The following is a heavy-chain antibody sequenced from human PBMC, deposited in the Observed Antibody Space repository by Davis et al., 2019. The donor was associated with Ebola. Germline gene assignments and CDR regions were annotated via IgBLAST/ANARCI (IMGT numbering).Heavy chain of an antibody. CDR1: GFTFSGYD. D-gene: IGHD4-17*01. J-gene: IGHJ6*03. V-gene: IGHV3-23*01. CDR2: LSASGGGK. Sequence: GESLKISCTVSGFTFSGYDMSWVRQAPGKGLEWVSLLSASGGGKYYADSVRGRFTISSDNSKNTMYLEMNSLRADDTAIYYCAKDPYGGASRPYSYYYMDVWGKGTTVTVSS. CDR3: AKDPYGGASRPYSYYYMDV.